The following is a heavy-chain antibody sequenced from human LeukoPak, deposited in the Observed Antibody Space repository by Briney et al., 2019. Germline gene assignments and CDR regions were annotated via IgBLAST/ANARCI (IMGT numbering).Heavy chain of an antibody. V-gene: IGHV4-61*02. Sequence: PSQTLSLTCTVSGDSINSANYYWTWVRQPAGKGLELIGRIYTSGSTNYNPSLKSRVTISVDTSKNQSSLRLTSVTAADTAVYYCARARYCTGGACRLPDVFDIWGQGTIVTVSS. CDR2: IYTSGST. D-gene: IGHD2-8*02. CDR3: ARARYCTGGACRLPDVFDI. CDR1: GDSINSANYY. J-gene: IGHJ3*02.